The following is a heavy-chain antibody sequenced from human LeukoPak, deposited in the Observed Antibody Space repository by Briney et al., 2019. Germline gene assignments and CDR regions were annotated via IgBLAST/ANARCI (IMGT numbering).Heavy chain of an antibody. V-gene: IGHV4-34*01. CDR2: INHSGSA. CDR3: ARGGVDDSSGFYGMF. J-gene: IGHJ4*02. D-gene: IGHD3-22*01. CDR1: GGSFSGYY. Sequence: SETLSLTCAVSGGSFSGYYWIWIRQPPGKGLEWIGEINHSGSANYNPSLKSRVTMSLDTSKNQFSLKLSSVTAADTAVYYCARGGVDDSSGFYGMFWGQGTLVTVSS.